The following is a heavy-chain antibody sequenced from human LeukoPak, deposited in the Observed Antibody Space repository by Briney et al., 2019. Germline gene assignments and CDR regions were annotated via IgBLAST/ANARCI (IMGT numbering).Heavy chain of an antibody. D-gene: IGHD3-22*01. Sequence: KPSETLSLTCAVYGGSFSGYYWSWIRQPPGKGLEWIGEINHSGSTNYNPSLKSRVTISVDTSKNQFSLKLSSVTAADTAVYYCARVPVVVRYFQHWGQGTLVTVSS. J-gene: IGHJ1*01. CDR3: ARVPVVVRYFQH. CDR1: GGSFSGYY. CDR2: INHSGST. V-gene: IGHV4-34*01.